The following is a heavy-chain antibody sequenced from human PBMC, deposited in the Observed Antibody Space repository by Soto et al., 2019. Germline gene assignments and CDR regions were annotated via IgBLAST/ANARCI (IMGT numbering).Heavy chain of an antibody. CDR2: ISGSGGST. Sequence: EVQLLESGGGLVQPGGSLRLSCAASGFTFSSYALSWVRQAPGKGLEWVSAISGSGGSTYYADSVKGQFSISRDNSKNSLFLQMISLQVEDTAVYYCKSPSGLEGTGPDYWGQGTLVSVSS. J-gene: IGHJ4*02. V-gene: IGHV3-23*01. CDR3: KSPSGLEGTGPDY. CDR1: GFTFSSYA. D-gene: IGHD3-9*01.